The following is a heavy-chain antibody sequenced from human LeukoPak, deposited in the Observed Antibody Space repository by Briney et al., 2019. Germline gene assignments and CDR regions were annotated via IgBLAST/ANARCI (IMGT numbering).Heavy chain of an antibody. CDR1: GFTFPAYP. CDR3: AKRGSGDYFDY. Sequence: PGGSLRLPCAASGFTFPAYPMNGAPQAPGEALEGFLDISGSGGSLYYPASVTGRFTISRDNSKNTLNLQMNSLRVEDTAVYYCAKRGSGDYFDYWGQGTVVTVSS. V-gene: IGHV3-23*01. J-gene: IGHJ4*02. D-gene: IGHD3-16*01. CDR2: ISGSGGSL.